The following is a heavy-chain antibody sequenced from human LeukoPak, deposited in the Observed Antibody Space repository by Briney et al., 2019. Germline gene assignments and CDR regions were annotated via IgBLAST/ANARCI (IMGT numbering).Heavy chain of an antibody. CDR2: IIPILGIA. CDR1: GGTFSSYA. Sequence: SVKVSCKASGGTFSSYAISWVRQAPGQGLAWMGRIIPILGIANYAQKFQGRVTITADKSTRTAYMELSSLRSEDTAVYYCARGRSGHGRGNAFDIWGQGTMVTVSS. V-gene: IGHV1-69*04. CDR3: ARGRSGHGRGNAFDI. J-gene: IGHJ3*02. D-gene: IGHD3-10*01.